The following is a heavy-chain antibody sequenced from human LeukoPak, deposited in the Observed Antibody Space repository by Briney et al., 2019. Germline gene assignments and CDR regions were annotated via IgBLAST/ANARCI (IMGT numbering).Heavy chain of an antibody. CDR3: ARRGGTWWLDY. J-gene: IGHJ4*02. V-gene: IGHV5-51*01. Sequence: GESLKISCKSSGYNFTSYWIGWVRPMPGKGLEWMGIIYPGDSDIKYSPSFQGQVTISVDKSISTAYLQWSSLKASDTAMYYCARRGGTWWLDYWGQGTLVTVSS. CDR1: GYNFTSYW. D-gene: IGHD2-8*02. CDR2: IYPGDSDI.